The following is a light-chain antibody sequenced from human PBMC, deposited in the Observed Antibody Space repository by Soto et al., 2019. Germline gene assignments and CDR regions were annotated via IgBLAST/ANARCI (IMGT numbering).Light chain of an antibody. CDR1: QSVSSSY. CDR3: QQYGSSPLT. V-gene: IGKV3-20*01. Sequence: EIVLTQSPGTLSLSPGERATLSCRASQSVSSSYLAWYQQKPDQAPRLLIYGASSRATGIPDRFSGSGSGTDFTLTISRLEPGDFAVYYCQQYGSSPLTFGGGTKVEIK. J-gene: IGKJ4*01. CDR2: GAS.